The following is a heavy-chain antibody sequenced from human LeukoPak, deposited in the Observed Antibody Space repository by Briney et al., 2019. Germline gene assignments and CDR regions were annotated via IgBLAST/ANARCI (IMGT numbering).Heavy chain of an antibody. V-gene: IGHV4-61*02. CDR1: GGSISSGSYY. Sequence: SETLSLTCTVSGGSISSGSYYWSWIRQPAGKGLEWIGRIYTSGSTNYNPSLKSRVTISVDTSKNQFSLKLSSVTAADTAVYYCASDHKSITMRKGQYFDYWGQGVLVTVSS. CDR2: IYTSGST. CDR3: ASDHKSITMRKGQYFDY. J-gene: IGHJ4*02. D-gene: IGHD1-14*01.